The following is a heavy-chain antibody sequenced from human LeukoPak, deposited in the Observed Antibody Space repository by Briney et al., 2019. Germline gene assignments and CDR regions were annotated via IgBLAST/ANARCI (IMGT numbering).Heavy chain of an antibody. CDR2: ISWNSGSI. J-gene: IGHJ4*02. CDR3: AKGDRQQLEVGVDY. Sequence: GGSLRLPCAASGFTFDDYAMHWVRQAPGKGLEWVSGISWNSGSIGYADSVKGRFTISRDNAKNSLYLQMNSLRAEDMALYYCAKGDRQQLEVGVDYWGQGTLVTVSS. V-gene: IGHV3-9*03. D-gene: IGHD6-13*01. CDR1: GFTFDDYA.